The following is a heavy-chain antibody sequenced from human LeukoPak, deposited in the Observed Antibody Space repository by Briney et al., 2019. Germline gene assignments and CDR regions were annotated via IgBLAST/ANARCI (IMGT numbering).Heavy chain of an antibody. D-gene: IGHD3-16*01. V-gene: IGHV1-18*01. CDR2: ISPYNGNT. CDR1: GYSFTSYG. Sequence: ASVKVSCKASGYSFTSYGISWVRQAPREGLEWMGWISPYNGNTNYEQKLQGRVTMTTDTSTSTAYMELRSLRSDDTAVYYCVRVDNTGLLGYWGQGTLVTVSS. J-gene: IGHJ4*02. CDR3: VRVDNTGLLGY.